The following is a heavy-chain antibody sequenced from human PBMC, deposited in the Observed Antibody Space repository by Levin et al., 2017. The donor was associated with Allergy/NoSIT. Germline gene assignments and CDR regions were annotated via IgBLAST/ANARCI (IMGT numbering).Heavy chain of an antibody. V-gene: IGHV5-51*01. CDR2: IYAGDSNT. J-gene: IGHJ4*02. CDR3: ARRYCTGFTCFPCDY. CDR1: GYIFTTHW. D-gene: IGHD2-8*02. Sequence: GESLKISCKGSGYIFTTHWIGWVRQMPGKGLEWMGIIYAGDSNTRYSPSFQGQGTISVDKSISTAYLQWSSLKASDTAMYYCARRYCTGFTCFPCDYWGQGTLVTVSS.